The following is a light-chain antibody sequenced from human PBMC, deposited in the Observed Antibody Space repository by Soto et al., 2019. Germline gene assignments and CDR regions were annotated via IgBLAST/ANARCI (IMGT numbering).Light chain of an antibody. CDR3: QQYGSSPFS. J-gene: IGKJ2*01. V-gene: IGKV3-20*01. CDR2: GAS. CDR1: QSVSSSY. Sequence: EIVLTQSPGTLSLSPGERATLSCRASQSVSSSYLAWYQQKPGQAPRPLIYGASSRATGIPDRFSGSGSGTDFTLTIIRLEPEDFAVYYFQQYGSSPFSFVQGTKLEIK.